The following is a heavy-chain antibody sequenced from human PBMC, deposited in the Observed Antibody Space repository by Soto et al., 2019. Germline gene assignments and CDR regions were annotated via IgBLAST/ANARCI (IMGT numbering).Heavy chain of an antibody. D-gene: IGHD5-12*01. J-gene: IGHJ4*02. CDR3: AHPVPYSGYDSGFGS. CDR2: IYWNDDK. Sequence: QITLKASGPTLVKSTQTLTLTCTFSGFSLSTDGEGVGWLRKPPGNAMEWLARIYWNDDKLYSPSLKSRLTITKDTSNSQVVLTMTNNYPVDTATYYCAHPVPYSGYDSGFGSWGQGTMVTVST. V-gene: IGHV2-5*01. CDR1: GFSLSTDGEG.